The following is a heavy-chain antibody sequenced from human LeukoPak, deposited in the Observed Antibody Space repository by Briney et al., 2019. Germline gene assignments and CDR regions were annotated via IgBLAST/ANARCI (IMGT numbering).Heavy chain of an antibody. CDR1: GDSINSLDL. CDR2: MYLSGTT. V-gene: IGHV4-4*02. J-gene: IGHJ4*02. Sequence: SETLSLTCTVSGDSINSLDLWSWVRQPPGKGLEWIGEMYLSGTTHSNPSVKSRVTISIDKTKNQFFLNLSSVTAADTAVYYCAGLVGRYSSGLYYYYFDYWGQGTLVTVSS. D-gene: IGHD3-22*01. CDR3: AGLVGRYSSGLYYYYFDY.